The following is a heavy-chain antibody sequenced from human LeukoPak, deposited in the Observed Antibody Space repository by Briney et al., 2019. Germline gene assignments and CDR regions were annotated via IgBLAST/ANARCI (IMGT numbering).Heavy chain of an antibody. CDR2: INLDGSTT. CDR1: GFTFSNYW. Sequence: GGSLRLSCVASGFTFSNYWMHWVRQVPGKGLVWVSRINLDGSTTTYADSVKGRCTISRDNAKNTLYLQMNSLRAEDTALYYCARDKTVSALRRDYMDVWGKGTTVTVSS. CDR3: ARDKTVSALRRDYMDV. D-gene: IGHD4-17*01. J-gene: IGHJ6*03. V-gene: IGHV3-74*01.